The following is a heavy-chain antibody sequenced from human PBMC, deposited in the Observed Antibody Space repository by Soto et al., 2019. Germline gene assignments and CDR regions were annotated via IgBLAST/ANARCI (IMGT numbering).Heavy chain of an antibody. CDR2: MNPNSGNT. D-gene: IGHD1-7*01. CDR1: GYTFTSYD. V-gene: IGHV1-8*01. CDR3: ARGGTRRTSYYYYYMDV. J-gene: IGHJ6*03. Sequence: GASVKVSCKASGYTFTSYDINWGRQATGQGLEWMGWMNPNSGNTGYAQKFQGRVTMTRNTSISTAYMELSSLRSEDTAVYYCARGGTRRTSYYYYYMDVWGKGTTVTLSS.